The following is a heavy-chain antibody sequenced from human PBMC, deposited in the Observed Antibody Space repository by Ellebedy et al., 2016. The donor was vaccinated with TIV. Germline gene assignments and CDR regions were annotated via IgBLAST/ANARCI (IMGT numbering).Heavy chain of an antibody. CDR3: EKTASKGSGWTTSIDY. D-gene: IGHD6-19*01. CDR2: LGGSSENT. CDR1: GFTFSNYA. V-gene: IGHV3-23*01. Sequence: GESLKISCAASGFTFSNYAMSWVRQAPGKGLEWVSALGGSSENTYYADSVQGRFTISRDNSENTRYLQMNSIRAEDTAVYYCEKTASKGSGWTTSIDYWGQGTLVTVSS. J-gene: IGHJ4*02.